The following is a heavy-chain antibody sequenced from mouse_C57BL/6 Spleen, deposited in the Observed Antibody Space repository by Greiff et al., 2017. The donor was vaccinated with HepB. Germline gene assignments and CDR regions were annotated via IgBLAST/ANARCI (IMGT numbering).Heavy chain of an antibody. V-gene: IGHV5-6*01. D-gene: IGHD3-2*02. J-gene: IGHJ2*01. CDR1: GFTFSSYG. CDR3: ARQKGDSSDYNC. Sequence: EVKVVESGGDLVKPGGSLKLSCAASGFTFSSYGMPWVRQTPDKRLEWVATISSGGSYTYYPDSVKGRFTISRDNAKKTLYLQRSSLKSEDTAMYCCARQKGDSSDYNCWGEGTTLTVTS. CDR2: ISSGGSYT.